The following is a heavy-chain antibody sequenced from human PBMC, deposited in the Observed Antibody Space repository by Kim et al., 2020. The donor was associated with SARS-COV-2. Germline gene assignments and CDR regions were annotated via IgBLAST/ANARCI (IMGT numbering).Heavy chain of an antibody. Sequence: GGSLRLSCAASGFSLSTYAMAWVRQAPGLGLDWVSSITDVGTTYYADSVKGRFTISRDDSKNTLFLQMTSLRADDTAIYYCARVREYSGWAKYAYWGQGT. V-gene: IGHV3-23*01. CDR3: ARVREYSGWAKYAY. CDR2: ITDVGTT. CDR1: GFSLSTYA. J-gene: IGHJ4*03. D-gene: IGHD5-12*01.